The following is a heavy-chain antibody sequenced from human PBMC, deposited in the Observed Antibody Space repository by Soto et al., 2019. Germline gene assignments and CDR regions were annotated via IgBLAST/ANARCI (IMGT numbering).Heavy chain of an antibody. V-gene: IGHV3-30*03. CDR1: GFTFSSYG. J-gene: IGHJ4*02. CDR2: ISYDGSNK. CDR3: ASRRWLAYFDY. Sequence: QVQLVESGGGVVQPGRSLRLSCAASGFTFSSYGMHWVRQAPGKGLEWVAVISYDGSNKYYADSVKGRFTISRDNSKNTLYLQMNSLRAEDTAVYYCASRRWLAYFDYWGQGTLVTVSS. D-gene: IGHD6-19*01.